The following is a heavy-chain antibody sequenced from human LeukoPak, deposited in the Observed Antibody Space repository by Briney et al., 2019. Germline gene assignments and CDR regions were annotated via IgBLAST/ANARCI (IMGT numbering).Heavy chain of an antibody. V-gene: IGHV1-69*13. CDR2: IIPIFGTA. J-gene: IGHJ2*01. CDR3: ARDVQLRVGWYFDL. D-gene: IGHD2-15*01. Sequence: GASVKVSCTASGGTFSSYAISWVRQAPGQGLEWMGGIIPIFGTANYAQKFQGRVTITADESTSTAYMELSSLRSEDTAVYYCARDVQLRVGWYFDLWGRGTLVTVSS. CDR1: GGTFSSYA.